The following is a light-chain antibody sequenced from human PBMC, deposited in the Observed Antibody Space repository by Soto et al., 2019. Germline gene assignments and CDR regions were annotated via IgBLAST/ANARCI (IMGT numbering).Light chain of an antibody. CDR3: LQHHSYPRT. CDR2: AAS. CDR1: QGIRND. V-gene: IGKV1-17*01. J-gene: IGKJ1*01. Sequence: DIQITQSPASRSSCLLDIVTITCRASQGIRNDLGWYQQKPGKAPKRLIYAASSLQSGVPSRFSGSGSGTEFTLTISSLQPEDFATYYCLQHHSYPRTFGQGTKVDIK.